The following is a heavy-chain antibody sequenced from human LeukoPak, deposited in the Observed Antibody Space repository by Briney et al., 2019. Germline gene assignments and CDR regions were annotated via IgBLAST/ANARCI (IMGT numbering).Heavy chain of an antibody. CDR3: ATEVTYYDFRSGYLDY. Sequence: GGSLRPSCAAYAFIFRIHWMRWVRLAPGEVREWVAHIKQDGSEKYYVDSVKGRFTISRDNAKNSLYLQMNSLRAEDTAVYYCATEVTYYDFRSGYLDYWGQGTLVTVSS. V-gene: IGHV3-7*01. CDR2: IKQDGSEK. J-gene: IGHJ4*02. D-gene: IGHD3-3*01. CDR1: AFIFRIHW.